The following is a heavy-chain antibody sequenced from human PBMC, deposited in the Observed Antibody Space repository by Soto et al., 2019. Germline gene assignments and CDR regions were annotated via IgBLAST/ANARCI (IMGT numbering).Heavy chain of an antibody. J-gene: IGHJ6*02. Sequence: GGSLRLSCAASGFTFSSYTMNWVRQAPGKGLEWGSYISSSSSSIYYADSVKGRFTVSRDNAKNSLYLQMNSLRDEDTAVYYCARDPEAPPTRGYSYYGMDVWGQGTTVTVSS. V-gene: IGHV3-48*02. CDR3: ARDPEAPPTRGYSYYGMDV. CDR2: ISSSSSSI. D-gene: IGHD5-18*01. CDR1: GFTFSSYT.